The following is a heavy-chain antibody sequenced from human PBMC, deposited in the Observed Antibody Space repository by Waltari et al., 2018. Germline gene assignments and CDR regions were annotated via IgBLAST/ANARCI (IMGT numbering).Heavy chain of an antibody. V-gene: IGHV3-30*02. D-gene: IGHD3-10*01. Sequence: QVQLVESGGGVVQPGGSLRLSCAASGFTFSSYGMHWVRQAPGKGLGGLAFIRYDGSNKYYADSVKGRFTISRDNSKNTLYLQMNSLRAEDTAVYYCAKDTGSGTLYWGQGTLVTVSS. J-gene: IGHJ4*02. CDR1: GFTFSSYG. CDR3: AKDTGSGTLY. CDR2: IRYDGSNK.